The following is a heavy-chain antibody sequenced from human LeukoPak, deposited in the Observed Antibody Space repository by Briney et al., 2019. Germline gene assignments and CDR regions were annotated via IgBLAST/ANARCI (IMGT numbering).Heavy chain of an antibody. D-gene: IGHD3-10*01. Sequence: GGSLRLSCVASGLTFSAYILDWVRQAPGKGLEWVGRIRKKEKSYSTEYVASVKGRFTISRDDLKKTLYLHMNSLQTEDTAVYYCSRDGSGSDDSAFDIWGPGTTVTVSS. CDR3: SRDGSGSDDSAFDI. CDR1: GLTFSAYI. CDR2: IRKKEKSYST. V-gene: IGHV3-72*01. J-gene: IGHJ3*02.